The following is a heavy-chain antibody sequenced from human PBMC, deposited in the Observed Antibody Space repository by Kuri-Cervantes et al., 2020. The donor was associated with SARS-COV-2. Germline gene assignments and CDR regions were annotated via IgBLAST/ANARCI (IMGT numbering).Heavy chain of an antibody. Sequence: GESLKISCKGSGYSFTSYWIGWVRQMPGKGLEWMGIIYPGDSDTRYSPSFQGRVTISADKSISTAYLQWSSLKASDTAMYYCARLGWDTNYCDSSGYYSIDYWGQGTLVTVSS. J-gene: IGHJ4*02. CDR1: GYSFTSYW. D-gene: IGHD3-22*01. CDR3: ARLGWDTNYCDSSGYYSIDY. V-gene: IGHV5-51*01. CDR2: IYPGDSDT.